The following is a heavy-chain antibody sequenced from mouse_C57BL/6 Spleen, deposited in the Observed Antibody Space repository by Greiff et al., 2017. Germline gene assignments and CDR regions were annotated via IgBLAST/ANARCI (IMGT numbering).Heavy chain of an antibody. V-gene: IGHV14-1*01. CDR3: TGGYFGV. CDR2: IDPEDGDT. Sequence: VKLQQSGAELVRPGASVQLSCTASGFNINDYYMHWVKQRPEKGLEWIGRIDPEDGDTEYATKFKGKATMTADTSSNTAYLQLSSLTSEDTAVYYCTGGYFGVWGTGTTVTVSS. J-gene: IGHJ1*03. CDR1: GFNINDYY.